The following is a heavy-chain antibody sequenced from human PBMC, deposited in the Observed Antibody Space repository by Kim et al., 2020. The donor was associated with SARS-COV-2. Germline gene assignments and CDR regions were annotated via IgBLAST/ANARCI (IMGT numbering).Heavy chain of an antibody. V-gene: IGHV3-30-3*01. Sequence: GGSLRLSCAASGLIFDTSAMNWVRQAPGKGLEWVAVISYDGRNKDYADSVKGRFTISRYTSKSTLYLEMNRLRVEDTALYYCARGNYYESVSLSDYYNGMDVWGQGTTVTVSS. CDR2: ISYDGRNK. J-gene: IGHJ6*02. CDR3: ARGNYYESVSLSDYYNGMDV. D-gene: IGHD3-10*01. CDR1: GLIFDTSA.